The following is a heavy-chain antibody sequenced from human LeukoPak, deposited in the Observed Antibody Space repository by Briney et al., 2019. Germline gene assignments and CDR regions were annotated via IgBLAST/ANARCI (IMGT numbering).Heavy chain of an antibody. J-gene: IGHJ5*02. V-gene: IGHV3-30*02. CDR2: IRYNGSNK. D-gene: IGHD1-26*01. Sequence: PGGSLTLSCATSGFTISSYGMHWVRQAPGKGLEWVAFIRYNGSNKYYADSMKGRFTISRDNSKNTLYLQMNSLRADATAVYYCAKDPGPAIVGATPHWFDPWGQGTLVTVSS. CDR1: GFTISSYG. CDR3: AKDPGPAIVGATPHWFDP.